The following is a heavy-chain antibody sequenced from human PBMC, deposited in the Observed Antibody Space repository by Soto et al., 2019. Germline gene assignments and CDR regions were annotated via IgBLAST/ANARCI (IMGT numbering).Heavy chain of an antibody. CDR2: ISYDGSNK. Sequence: SVRLSCAASGFTFSSYGMHWVRQAPGKGLEWVAVISYDGSNKYYADSVKGRFTISRDNSKNPLYLQMNSLRAEDTAVYYCAKEVYAYCGGDCYPSVGYWGQGTLVTVSS. V-gene: IGHV3-30*18. D-gene: IGHD2-21*02. CDR3: AKEVYAYCGGDCYPSVGY. CDR1: GFTFSSYG. J-gene: IGHJ4*02.